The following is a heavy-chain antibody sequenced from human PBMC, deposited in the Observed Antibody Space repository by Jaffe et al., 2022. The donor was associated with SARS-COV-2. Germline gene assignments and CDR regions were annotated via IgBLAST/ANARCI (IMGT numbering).Heavy chain of an antibody. V-gene: IGHV3-15*01. Sequence: EVQLVESGGGLVKPGGSLRLSCAASGFTFSNAWMSWVRQAPGKGLEWIGRIKSKSDGGTTDYAAPVKGRFTISRDDSKNTLYLQMNSLKTEDTAVYYCTTDGSSTTTGWGFDFWGQGTRITVSS. CDR3: TTDGSSTTTGWGFDF. J-gene: IGHJ4*02. D-gene: IGHD5-12*01. CDR1: GFTFSNAW. CDR2: IKSKSDGGTT.